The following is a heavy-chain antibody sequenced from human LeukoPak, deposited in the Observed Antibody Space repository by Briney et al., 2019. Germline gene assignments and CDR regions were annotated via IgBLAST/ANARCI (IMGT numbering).Heavy chain of an antibody. CDR2: INHSGST. J-gene: IGHJ4*02. CDR3: ARGREYCSSTSCLGFDY. Sequence: SETLSLTCAVYGGSISGYYWSWIRQPPGKGLEWIGEINHSGSTNYNPSLKSRVTISVDTSKNQFSLKLSSVTAADTAVYYCARGREYCSSTSCLGFDYWGQGTLVTVSS. V-gene: IGHV4-34*01. D-gene: IGHD2-2*01. CDR1: GGSISGYY.